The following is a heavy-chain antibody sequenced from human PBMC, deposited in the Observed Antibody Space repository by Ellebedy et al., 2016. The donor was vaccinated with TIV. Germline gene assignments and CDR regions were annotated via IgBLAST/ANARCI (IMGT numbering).Heavy chain of an antibody. CDR3: ATGGIITMVRGVIPLTYYYYGMDV. J-gene: IGHJ6*02. V-gene: IGHV1-69*06. D-gene: IGHD3-10*01. Sequence: SVKVSXKASRGTFSSYAISWVRQAPGQGLEWMGGIIPIFGTANYAQKFQGRVTITADKSTSTAYMELSSLRSEDTAVYYCATGGIITMVRGVIPLTYYYYGMDVWGQGTTVTVSS. CDR1: RGTFSSYA. CDR2: IIPIFGTA.